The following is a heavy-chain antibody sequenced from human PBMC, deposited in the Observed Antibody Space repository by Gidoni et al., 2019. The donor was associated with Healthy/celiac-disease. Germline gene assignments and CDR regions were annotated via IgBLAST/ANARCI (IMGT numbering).Heavy chain of an antibody. J-gene: IGHJ6*02. CDR3: ARQAYNWNGVHFYYYYGMDV. Sequence: EVQLVQSGAEVKKPGESLKISCKGSGYSFTSYWIGWVRQMPGKGLEWMGIIYPGDSDTRYSPSFQGQVTISADKSISTAYLQWSSLKASDTAMYYCARQAYNWNGVHFYYYYGMDVWGQGTTVTVSS. CDR2: IYPGDSDT. CDR1: GYSFTSYW. V-gene: IGHV5-51*01. D-gene: IGHD1-20*01.